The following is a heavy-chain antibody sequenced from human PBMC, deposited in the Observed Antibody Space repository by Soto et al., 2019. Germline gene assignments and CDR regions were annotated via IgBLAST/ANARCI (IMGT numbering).Heavy chain of an antibody. CDR1: GGTFSSYA. Sequence: ASVKVSCKASGGTFSSYAISWVRQAPGQGLEWMGGIIPIFGTANYAQKFQGRVTITADESTSTAYMELSSLRSEDTAVYYCARDLGEATGLDYWGQGTLVTVSS. CDR2: IIPIFGTA. J-gene: IGHJ4*02. V-gene: IGHV1-69*13. CDR3: ARDLGEATGLDY. D-gene: IGHD1-26*01.